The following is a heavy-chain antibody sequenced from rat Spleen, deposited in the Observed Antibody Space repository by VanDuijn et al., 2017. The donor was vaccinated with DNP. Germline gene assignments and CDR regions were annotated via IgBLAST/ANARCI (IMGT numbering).Heavy chain of an antibody. CDR3: TTETAGLRVWDY. J-gene: IGHJ2*01. Sequence: EVQLVESGGGLVQPGRSLKLSCAASGFTFSNYYMAWVRQVPGKGLEWVASITSSGGSTYYPDSVKGRFTISRDNAKNTLYLQMDSLRSEDTATYYCTTETAGLRVWDYWGQGVMVTVSS. CDR2: ITSSGGST. CDR1: GFTFSNYY. V-gene: IGHV5-27*01. D-gene: IGHD1-7*01.